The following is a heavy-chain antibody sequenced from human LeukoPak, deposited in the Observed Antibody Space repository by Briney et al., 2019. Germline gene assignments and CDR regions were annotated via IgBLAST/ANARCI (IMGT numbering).Heavy chain of an antibody. J-gene: IGHJ4*02. V-gene: IGHV1-18*01. CDR1: GYTFTNYD. CDR2: ISAHNSNT. CDR3: ARGGSGWHLDW. Sequence: SVKVYCKASGYTFTNYDISRVRQAPGQGLEWMGWISAHNSNTNYAQKLQDRVAMTTDTSTSTAYMELRSLTSDDTAVYFCARGGSGWHLDWWGQGTLVTVSS. D-gene: IGHD6-19*01.